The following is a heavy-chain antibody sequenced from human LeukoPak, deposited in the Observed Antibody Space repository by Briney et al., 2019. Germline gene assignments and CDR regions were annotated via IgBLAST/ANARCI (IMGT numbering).Heavy chain of an antibody. J-gene: IGHJ6*03. CDR3: ARDSGSGSYHYYYMDV. V-gene: IGHV4-59*01. D-gene: IGHD3-10*01. CDR1: GGSLTNYY. Sequence: SETLSLTCTVSGGSLTNYYWSWIRQPPGKGLDWIGHIYYSGSTNYNPSLKSRVTISVDTSKNQFSLKLSSVTAADTAVYYCARDSGSGSYHYYYMDVWGKGTTVTISS. CDR2: IYYSGST.